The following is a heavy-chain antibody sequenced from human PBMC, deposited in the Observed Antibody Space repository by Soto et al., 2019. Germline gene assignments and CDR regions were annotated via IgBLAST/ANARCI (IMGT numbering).Heavy chain of an antibody. J-gene: IGHJ4*02. V-gene: IGHV4-39*01. CDR2: IYYSGST. Sequence: PSETLSLTCTVSGGSISSSSYYWGWIRQPPGKGLEWIGSIYYSGSTYYNPSLKSRVTISVDTSKNQFSMKLSSVTAADTAVYYCARRAFSAGTRGFDYWGQGTLVTVSS. CDR1: GGSISSSSYY. D-gene: IGHD6-13*01. CDR3: ARRAFSAGTRGFDY.